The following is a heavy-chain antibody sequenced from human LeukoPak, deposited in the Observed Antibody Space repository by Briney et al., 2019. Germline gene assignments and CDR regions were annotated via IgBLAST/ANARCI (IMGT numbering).Heavy chain of an antibody. CDR3: AKDGAQYSSGPECDP. Sequence: GGSLRLSCAASGLHFSGTAMSWVRQAPGKGLEWVSAISHDGMNAYYADSVKGRFTISRDKSKETVTLEMSSLTAADTGVYYCAKDGAQYSSGPECDPRGQGALVTVSP. V-gene: IGHV3-23*01. J-gene: IGHJ5*02. D-gene: IGHD6-19*01. CDR1: GLHFSGTA. CDR2: ISHDGMNA.